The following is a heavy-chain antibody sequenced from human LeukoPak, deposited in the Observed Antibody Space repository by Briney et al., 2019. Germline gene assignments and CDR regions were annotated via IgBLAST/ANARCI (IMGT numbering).Heavy chain of an antibody. CDR2: IYTSGST. D-gene: IGHD3-22*01. J-gene: IGHJ6*02. Sequence: SETLSLTCTVSGGSISSYYWSWIRQPAGKGLEWIGRIYTSGSTNYNPSLKSRVTMSVDTSKNQFSLKLSSVTAADTAVYYCARLGYYYDSSGYYPYYYGMDVWGQGTTVTVSS. V-gene: IGHV4-4*07. CDR1: GGSISSYY. CDR3: ARLGYYYDSSGYYPYYYGMDV.